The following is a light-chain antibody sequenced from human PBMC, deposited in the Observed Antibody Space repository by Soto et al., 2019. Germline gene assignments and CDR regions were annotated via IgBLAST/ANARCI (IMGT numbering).Light chain of an antibody. CDR3: SSYTSSSTDV. Sequence: QSVLTQPPSVSGAPGQRVTISCSGTSSSIGAGYEVHWYHQLPGTAPKLVVSGNGNRPSGVPDRLSASKSGTSASLAITGLQAEDEGHYYCSSYTSSSTDVFGTGTKLTVL. CDR2: GNG. J-gene: IGLJ1*01. CDR1: SSSIGAGYE. V-gene: IGLV1-40*01.